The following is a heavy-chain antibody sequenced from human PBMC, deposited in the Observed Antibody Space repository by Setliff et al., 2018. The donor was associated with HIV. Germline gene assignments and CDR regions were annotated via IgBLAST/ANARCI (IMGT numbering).Heavy chain of an antibody. CDR3: ATKLYCTNGVCLDAFDI. V-gene: IGHV1-2*06. CDR2: INPNSGGT. J-gene: IGHJ3*02. D-gene: IGHD2-8*01. CDR1: GYTFTGHY. Sequence: ASVKVSCKASGYTFTGHYMHWVRQAPGQGLEWMGRINPNSGGTNYAQKFQGRVTMTRDTSISTAYMELNRLTSGDTAVYYCATKLYCTNGVCLDAFDIWGQGTMVTVSS.